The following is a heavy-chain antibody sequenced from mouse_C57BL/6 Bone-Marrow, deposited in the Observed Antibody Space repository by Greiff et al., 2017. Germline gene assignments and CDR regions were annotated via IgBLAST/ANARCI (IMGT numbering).Heavy chain of an antibody. CDR2: ISSGGSYT. J-gene: IGHJ2*01. CDR1: GFTFSSYG. Sequence: EVMLVESGGDLVKPGGSLKLSCAASGFTFSSYGMSWVRQTPDKRLEWVATISSGGSYTYYPDSVKGRFTISRDNAKNTLYLQMSSLKSEDTAMYYGARHEGTTYFDYWGQGTTLTVSS. D-gene: IGHD1-1*01. V-gene: IGHV5-6*01. CDR3: ARHEGTTYFDY.